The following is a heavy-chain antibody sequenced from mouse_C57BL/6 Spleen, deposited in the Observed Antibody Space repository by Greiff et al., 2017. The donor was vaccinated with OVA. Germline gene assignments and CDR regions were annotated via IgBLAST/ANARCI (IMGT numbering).Heavy chain of an antibody. J-gene: IGHJ2*01. CDR3: ARSPNWEGFDY. Sequence: VQLQQSGAELVKPGASVKLSCTASGFNIKDTYMHWVKQRPEQGLEWIGRIDPANGNTKYDPKFQGKATITADTSSNTAYLQLSSLTSEVTAVYYCARSPNWEGFDYWGQGTTLTVSS. CDR1: GFNIKDTY. D-gene: IGHD4-1*01. V-gene: IGHV14-3*02. CDR2: IDPANGNT.